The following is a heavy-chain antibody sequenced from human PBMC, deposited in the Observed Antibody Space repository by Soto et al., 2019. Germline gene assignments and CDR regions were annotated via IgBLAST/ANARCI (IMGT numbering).Heavy chain of an antibody. CDR3: ASAYAIRRKFDY. Sequence: SETLSLTCAVYGGSFSGYYWSWIRQPPGKGLEWIGEINHSGSTNYNPSLKSRVTISVDTSKNQFSLKLSSVTAADTAVYYCASAYAIRRKFDYWGQGTLVTVSS. CDR1: GGSFSGYY. V-gene: IGHV4-34*01. D-gene: IGHD2-8*01. CDR2: INHSGST. J-gene: IGHJ4*02.